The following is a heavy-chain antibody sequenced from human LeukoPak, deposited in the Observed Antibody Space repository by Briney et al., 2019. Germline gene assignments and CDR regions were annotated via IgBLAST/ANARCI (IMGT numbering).Heavy chain of an antibody. V-gene: IGHV4-4*02. Sequence: SETPSLTCVVSGASISSSDWWSWVRQSPGKGLEWIGEIYYTGSRNYNPSLKSRVAMSVDTSKNQFSLELTSVTAADTAVYYCARDRTRDEFSDAFDIWGQGTMVTVSS. CDR3: ARDRTRDEFSDAFDI. J-gene: IGHJ3*02. D-gene: IGHD3-10*01. CDR1: GASISSSDW. CDR2: IYYTGSR.